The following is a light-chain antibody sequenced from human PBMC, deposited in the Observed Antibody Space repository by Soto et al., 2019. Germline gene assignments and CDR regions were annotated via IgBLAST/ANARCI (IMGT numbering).Light chain of an antibody. CDR2: ENN. J-gene: IGLJ1*01. Sequence: QSVLTQPPSVSGAPGQRVTISCTGSSSNIGAGYEAHWYQQVPGTAPKLLIYENNNRPSGVPHRFSGSKSGTSASLAITGLQADDAADYYCQSYGSSLSGYVFGTGTKLTVL. V-gene: IGLV1-40*01. CDR1: SSNIGAGYE. CDR3: QSYGSSLSGYV.